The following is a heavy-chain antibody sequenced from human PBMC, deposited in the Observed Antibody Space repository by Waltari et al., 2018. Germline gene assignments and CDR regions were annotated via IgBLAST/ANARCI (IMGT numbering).Heavy chain of an antibody. J-gene: IGHJ5*02. D-gene: IGHD2-2*01. Sequence: QVQLVQSGSELKKPGASVKISCKASGYIFTSYAINWVRQAPGQGLELMGWIITSTGNTTYAQGFTGRFVFSLDTSVSTAYLEINNLKAEDTAVYYCTREVVPAATIVVNWFDPWGQGTLVTVSS. CDR3: TREVVPAATIVVNWFDP. V-gene: IGHV7-4-1*02. CDR2: IITSTGNT. CDR1: GYIFTSYA.